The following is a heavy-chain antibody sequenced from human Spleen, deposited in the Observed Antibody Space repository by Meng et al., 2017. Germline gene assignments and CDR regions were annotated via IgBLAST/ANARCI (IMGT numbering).Heavy chain of an antibody. CDR3: AGGPTTMANDFDY. CDR1: DGSFCDDY. D-gene: IGHD4-11*01. J-gene: IGHJ4*02. Sequence: MQQQQWGGGRLKPSAALPLTSCAADGSFCDDYWCWIRQPPGEGREGMGENNHSGGTNYNPSLESRATISVDTSQNNLSLKLSSVTAADSAVYYCAGGPTTMANDFDYWGQGTLVTVSS. CDR2: NNHSGGT. V-gene: IGHV4-34*01.